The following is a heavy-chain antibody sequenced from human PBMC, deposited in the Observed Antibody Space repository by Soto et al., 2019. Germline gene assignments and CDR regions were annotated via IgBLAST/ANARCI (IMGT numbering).Heavy chain of an antibody. CDR2: IIPIFGTA. J-gene: IGHJ4*02. D-gene: IGHD3-3*01. Sequence: QVQLVQSGAEVKKPGSSVKVSCKASGGTFSSYAISWVRQAPGQGLEWMGGIIPIFGTANYAQKFQGRVTITADESTSTAYMELISLRSEDTAVYYCAVRPGYYDFWSGYFNYWGQGTLVTVSS. CDR3: AVRPGYYDFWSGYFNY. CDR1: GGTFSSYA. V-gene: IGHV1-69*12.